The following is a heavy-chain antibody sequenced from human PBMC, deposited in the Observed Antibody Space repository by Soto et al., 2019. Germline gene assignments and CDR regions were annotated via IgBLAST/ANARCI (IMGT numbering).Heavy chain of an antibody. J-gene: IGHJ6*03. D-gene: IGHD2-2*01. CDR3: ARSPLGYCSSTSCSNYYYYYYYMDV. CDR1: GYTFTSYG. V-gene: IGHV1-18*01. CDR2: ISAYNGNT. Sequence: QVQLVQSGAEVKKPGASVKVSCKASGYTFTSYGISWVRQAPGQGLEWMGWISAYNGNTNYAQKLQGRVTMTTDTSTSTAYMELRSLRSDDTAVYYCARSPLGYCSSTSCSNYYYYYYYMDVWGKGTTVTVSS.